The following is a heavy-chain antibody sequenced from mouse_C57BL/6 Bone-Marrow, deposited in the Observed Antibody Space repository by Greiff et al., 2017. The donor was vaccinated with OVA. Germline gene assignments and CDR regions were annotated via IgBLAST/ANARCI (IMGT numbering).Heavy chain of an antibody. Sequence: EVQGVESGGGLVQPGGSMKLSCVASGFTFSNYWMNWVRQSPEKGLEWVAQIRLKSDNYATHYAESVKGRFTISRDDSKSSVYLQMNNLRAEDTGIYYCTGAQARFAYWGQGTLVTVSA. D-gene: IGHD3-2*02. J-gene: IGHJ3*01. CDR3: TGAQARFAY. CDR2: IRLKSDNYAT. CDR1: GFTFSNYW. V-gene: IGHV6-3*01.